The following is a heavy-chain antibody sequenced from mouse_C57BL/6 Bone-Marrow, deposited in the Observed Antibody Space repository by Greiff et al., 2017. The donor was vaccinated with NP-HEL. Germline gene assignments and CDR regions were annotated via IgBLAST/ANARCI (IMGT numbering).Heavy chain of an antibody. V-gene: IGHV1-26*01. Sequence: EVQLQQSGPELVKPGASVKISCKASGYTFTDYYMNWVKQSNGKRLEWIGDIYPNNGGTSYNQKFKGKATLTVDKSSSTAYMELRSLTSEDSAVYYCARPYGYDSYWYFDVWGTGTTVTGSS. CDR3: ARPYGYDSYWYFDV. D-gene: IGHD2-2*01. CDR1: GYTFTDYY. CDR2: IYPNNGGT. J-gene: IGHJ1*03.